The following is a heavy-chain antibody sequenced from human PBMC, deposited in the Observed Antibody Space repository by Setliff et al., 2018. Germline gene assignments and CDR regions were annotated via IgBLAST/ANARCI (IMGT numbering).Heavy chain of an antibody. CDR2: MSGSGGSI. CDR3: ARDRKSSPEHYYFDY. V-gene: IGHV3-23*01. CDR1: GFTFTSYV. Sequence: GGSLRLSCVASGFTFTSYVMTWVRQAPGKGLEWVSAMSGSGGSINYADSVKGRFTISRDNSKNTLYLQMDSLTSDDTAVYYCARDRKSSPEHYYFDYWGRGTLVTVSS. J-gene: IGHJ4*02.